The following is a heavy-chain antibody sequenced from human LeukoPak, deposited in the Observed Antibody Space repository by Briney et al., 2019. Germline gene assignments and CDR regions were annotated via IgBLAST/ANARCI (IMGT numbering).Heavy chain of an antibody. Sequence: PSETLSLTWTVSGGSISSYYWSWIRQPAGKGLDWIGRIYISGSTNDNPSLKSRVIMSVDTSKNQFSLKLSSVTAADTAVYYCARDLADSGAFDIWGQGTMVTVSS. CDR2: IYISGST. J-gene: IGHJ3*02. D-gene: IGHD6-19*01. CDR1: GGSISSYY. V-gene: IGHV4-4*07. CDR3: ARDLADSGAFDI.